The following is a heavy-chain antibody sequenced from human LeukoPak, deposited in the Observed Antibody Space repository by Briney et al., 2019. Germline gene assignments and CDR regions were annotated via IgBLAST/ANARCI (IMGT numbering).Heavy chain of an antibody. Sequence: PGGSLRLSCAASGFTFSSYLMHWVRQAPGKGLVWVSRITSDGSRTTYADSMKGRFTISRDNAKNTLYLQMNSLRAEDTAVYYCAGDMGIYAFDIWGQGTMVTVSS. J-gene: IGHJ3*02. CDR1: GFTFSSYL. D-gene: IGHD6-13*01. CDR3: AGDMGIYAFDI. V-gene: IGHV3-74*01. CDR2: ITSDGSRT.